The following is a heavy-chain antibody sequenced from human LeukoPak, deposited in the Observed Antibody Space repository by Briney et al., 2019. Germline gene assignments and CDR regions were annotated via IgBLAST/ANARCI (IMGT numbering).Heavy chain of an antibody. CDR1: AFTFSSYG. J-gene: IGHJ4*02. D-gene: IGHD3-10*01. CDR2: ISYDGSNK. CDR3: AKDRVGGHPSDSYFDS. V-gene: IGHV3-30*18. Sequence: GRSLRLSCAASAFTFSSYGMHWVRQAPGKGLEWVTLISYDGSNKYYADSVKGRFTIPRDNSKNTLYLHMNSLKPEDTAVYYCAKDRVGGHPSDSYFDSWGQGTLVTVSS.